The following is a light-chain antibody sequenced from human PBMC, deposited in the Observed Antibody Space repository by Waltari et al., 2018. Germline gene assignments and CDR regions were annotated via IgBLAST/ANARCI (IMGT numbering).Light chain of an antibody. CDR2: DAT. V-gene: IGLV2-14*03. CDR1: SSDVGAYKS. Sequence: QSARTQPASVSGSPGPSITLSCLGSSSDVGAYKSVSWFQQHPGKAPQLIIYDATTRPSGTSDRCSGSKSGNTASLTISGLQAEDEADYYCSSYTTSRTWVFGGGTKLTVL. J-gene: IGLJ3*02. CDR3: SSYTTSRTWV.